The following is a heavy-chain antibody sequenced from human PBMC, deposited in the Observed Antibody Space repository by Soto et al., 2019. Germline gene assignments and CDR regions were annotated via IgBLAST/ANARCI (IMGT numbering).Heavy chain of an antibody. CDR1: GGTFSSYA. Sequence: QVQLVQSGAEVKKPGSSVKVSCKASGGTFSSYAISWVRQAPGQGLEWMGGIIPIFGTANYAQKFQGRVTNTADDTTSEAYMGLSSLRSGDPALYYCARGWPQKRITFSVRDYYGMDVWGQGTTVTVSS. D-gene: IGHD3-10*01. V-gene: IGHV1-69*01. J-gene: IGHJ6*02. CDR2: IIPIFGTA. CDR3: ARGWPQKRITFSVRDYYGMDV.